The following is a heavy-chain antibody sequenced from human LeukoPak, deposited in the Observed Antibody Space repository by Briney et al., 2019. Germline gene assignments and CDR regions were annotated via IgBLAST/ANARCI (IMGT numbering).Heavy chain of an antibody. CDR3: AKSPKYSSSWYSVY. J-gene: IGHJ4*02. V-gene: IGHV3-53*01. CDR2: IYSGGST. D-gene: IGHD6-13*01. CDR1: GFTVSSNY. Sequence: PGGSLRLSCAASGFTVSSNYMSWVRQAPGKGLEWVSVIYSGGSTYYADSVKGRFTISRDNSKNTLYLQMNSLRAEDTAVYYCAKSPKYSSSWYSVYWGQGTLVTVSS.